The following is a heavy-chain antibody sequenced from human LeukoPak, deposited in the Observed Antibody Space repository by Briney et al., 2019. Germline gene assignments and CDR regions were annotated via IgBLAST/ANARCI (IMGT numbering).Heavy chain of an antibody. CDR3: ARLGVVPAAISIDY. CDR1: GYSISSGYY. Sequence: NSSGTLSFTCAVSGYSISSGYYWGWIRQPPGKGLEWIGSIYHSGSTYYNPSLKSRVTISVDTSKNQFSLKLSSVTAADTAVYYCARLGVVPAAISIDYWGQGTLVTVSS. CDR2: IYHSGST. J-gene: IGHJ4*02. D-gene: IGHD2-2*02. V-gene: IGHV4-38-2*01.